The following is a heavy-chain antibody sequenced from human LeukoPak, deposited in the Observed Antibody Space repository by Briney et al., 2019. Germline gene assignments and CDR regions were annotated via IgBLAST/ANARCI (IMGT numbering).Heavy chain of an antibody. CDR1: GYTFTGYY. J-gene: IGHJ3*02. V-gene: IGHV1-3*03. Sequence: ASVKVSCKASGYTFTGYYMHWVRQAPGQRLEWMGWINAGNGNTKYSQEFQGRVTITRDTSASTAYMELSSLRSEDMAVYYCARAHSDYYDSSGYYYVGAFDTWGQGTMVTVSS. D-gene: IGHD3-22*01. CDR3: ARAHSDYYDSSGYYYVGAFDT. CDR2: INAGNGNT.